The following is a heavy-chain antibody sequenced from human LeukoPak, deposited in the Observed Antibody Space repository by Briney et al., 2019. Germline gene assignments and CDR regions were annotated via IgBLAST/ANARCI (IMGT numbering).Heavy chain of an antibody. CDR3: ARARPTIWYAFDI. CDR1: GGTFSSYA. CDR2: TIPIFGTA. Sequence: SVKVSCKASGGTFSSYAISWVRQAPGQGLEWMGRTIPIFGTANYAQKFQGRVTITTDESTSTAYMELSSLRSEDTAVYYCARARPTIWYAFDIWGQGTMVTVSS. D-gene: IGHD3-3*01. V-gene: IGHV1-69*05. J-gene: IGHJ3*02.